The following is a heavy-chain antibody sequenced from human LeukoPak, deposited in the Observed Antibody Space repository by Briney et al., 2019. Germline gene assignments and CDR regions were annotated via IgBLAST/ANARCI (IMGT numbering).Heavy chain of an antibody. CDR1: GYSFTGYF. CDR2: IIPILGIA. J-gene: IGHJ3*02. D-gene: IGHD3-22*01. CDR3: VITGDPTGDSSGYYRLKNDAFDI. V-gene: IGHV1-69*02. Sequence: ASVKVSCKASGYSFTGYFIHWVRQAPGQGLEWMGRIIPILGIANYAQKFQGRVTITADKSTSTAYMELSSLRSEDTAVYYCVITGDPTGDSSGYYRLKNDAFDIWGQGTMVTVSS.